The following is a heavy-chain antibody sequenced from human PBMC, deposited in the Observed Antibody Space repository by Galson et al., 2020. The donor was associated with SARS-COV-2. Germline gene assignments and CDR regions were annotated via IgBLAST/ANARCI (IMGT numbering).Heavy chain of an antibody. V-gene: IGHV3-9*01. D-gene: IGHD3-9*01. CDR2: ITWNSASI. J-gene: IGHJ6*02. Sequence: SCAASGFTFDDYSMHWVRQAPGKGLEWVSGITWNSASIGYADSVKGRFTISRDNARNSLYLQMNSLRAEDTALYYCAKVGGEDDILTGYYTSYDGMDVWGQGTTVTVSS. CDR1: GFTFDDYS. CDR3: AKVGGEDDILTGYYTSYDGMDV.